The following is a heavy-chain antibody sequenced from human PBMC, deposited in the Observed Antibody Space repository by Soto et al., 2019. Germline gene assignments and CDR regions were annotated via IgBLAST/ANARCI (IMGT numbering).Heavy chain of an antibody. CDR2: IYYSGRP. J-gene: IGHJ6*02. Sequence: QVQLQESGPRLVKPSETLSLTCTVSGGSFSTYYWSWIRQTPGKGLVWIGTIYYSGRPNYSVSLKXRXTXPXXTSTKQLSLTLTSLTAPAPAVPYCVGTEDSSRRWTLFGMDAWGQGTTVTVSS. V-gene: IGHV4-59*01. D-gene: IGHD6-13*01. CDR3: VGTEDSSRRWTLFGMDA. CDR1: GGSFSTYY.